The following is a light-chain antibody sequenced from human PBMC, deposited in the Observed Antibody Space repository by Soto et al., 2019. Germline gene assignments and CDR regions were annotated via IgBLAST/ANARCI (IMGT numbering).Light chain of an antibody. J-gene: IGKJ1*01. CDR2: DAS. Sequence: GERVTLSYRASQSVSSSYLTWYQQKPGKAPNPLIYDASSLKSGVPARFSGSGSGTEFTLTISSLQPDDFATYYCQQYNSYPRTFGQGTKVDIK. V-gene: IGKV1-5*01. CDR3: QQYNSYPRT. CDR1: QSVSSS.